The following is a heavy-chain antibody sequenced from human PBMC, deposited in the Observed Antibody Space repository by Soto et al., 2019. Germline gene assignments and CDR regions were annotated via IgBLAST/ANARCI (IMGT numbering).Heavy chain of an antibody. CDR1: GFVFRDYA. J-gene: IGHJ4*02. CDR2: ICGGGNDP. V-gene: IGHV3-23*01. CDR3: AKNRGHEPPYYSDS. Sequence: DVQLLESGGGLVQPGGSLRLSCAASGFVFRDYAMNWVRQTPGKGLEWVSSICGGGNDPNYADSVKGRFTISRDNSKNTLYLQMSSLRAEDTAMYYCAKNRGHEPPYYSDSWGQGTLVTVSS.